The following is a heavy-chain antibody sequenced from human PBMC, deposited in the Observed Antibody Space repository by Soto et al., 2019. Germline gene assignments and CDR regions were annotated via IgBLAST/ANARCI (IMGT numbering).Heavy chain of an antibody. CDR1: GYTFTSYA. CDR2: INAGNGNT. Sequence: QVQLVQSGAEEKKPGASVKVSCKASGYTFTSYAMHWVRQAPGQRLEWMGWINAGNGNTKYSQKFQGRVTITRDTSASTAYMELSSVRSEDTAVYYCARAGYSSSWYQNWFDPWGQGTLVTVS. V-gene: IGHV1-3*05. D-gene: IGHD6-13*01. J-gene: IGHJ5*02. CDR3: ARAGYSSSWYQNWFDP.